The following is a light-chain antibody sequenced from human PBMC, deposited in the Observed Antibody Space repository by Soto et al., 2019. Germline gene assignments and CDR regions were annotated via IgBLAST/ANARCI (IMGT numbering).Light chain of an antibody. CDR2: EVT. Sequence: QSVLTQPASVSGSPGQSITISCTGTSSDVGGYNYVSWYQQHPGKAPKLMIYEVTNRPSGVSNRFSGSKSGNTASLTISGLQAEDEAEYYCSSYTSISPVVFGGGTKLTVL. J-gene: IGLJ2*01. CDR1: SSDVGGYNY. V-gene: IGLV2-14*01. CDR3: SSYTSISPVV.